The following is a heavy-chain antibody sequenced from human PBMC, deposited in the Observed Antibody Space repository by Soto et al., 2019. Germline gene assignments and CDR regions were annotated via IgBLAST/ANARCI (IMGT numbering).Heavy chain of an antibody. D-gene: IGHD2-2*01. Sequence: QVQLQESGPGLVRPSETLSLTCTVSGGSFSSYYWTWIRQSPGKGLEWIGYIYYSGSTDYNPSLRGRLAISIDTSKNQFSLRLNSMTAADTAVYYCAGRDCSGTNCYYLDYYYMDVWGKGTTVTVS. CDR3: AGRDCSGTNCYYLDYYYMDV. CDR2: IYYSGST. J-gene: IGHJ6*03. CDR1: GGSFSSYY. V-gene: IGHV4-59*08.